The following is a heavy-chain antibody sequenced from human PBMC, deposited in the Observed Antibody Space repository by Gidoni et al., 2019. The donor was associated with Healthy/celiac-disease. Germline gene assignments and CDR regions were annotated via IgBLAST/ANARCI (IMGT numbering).Heavy chain of an antibody. CDR3: ARVGEGYCTGGVCYRGGDY. CDR1: GFTFSSYS. J-gene: IGHJ4*02. CDR2: ISSSSSYI. Sequence: EVQLVESGGGLVKPGGSLRLSCAASGFTFSSYSMNWVRQAPGKGLEWVSSISSSSSYIYYADSVKGRFTISRDNAKNSLYLQMNSLRAEDTAVYYCARVGEGYCTGGVCYRGGDYWGQGTLVTVSS. D-gene: IGHD2-8*02. V-gene: IGHV3-21*01.